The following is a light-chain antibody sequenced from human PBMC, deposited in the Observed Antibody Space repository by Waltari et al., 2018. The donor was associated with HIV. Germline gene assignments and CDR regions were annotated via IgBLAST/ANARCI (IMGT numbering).Light chain of an antibody. CDR2: DVT. Sequence: QSALTQPASVSGSPGQSITISCIGSSSDVGAYDYVSWYQHHPGKAPKLLIYDVTHRPPGISARFSGSKSGNTASLTISGLQADDEADYYCGSYTTTSTLGVFGGGTKLTVL. CDR1: SSDVGAYDY. CDR3: GSYTTTSTLGV. V-gene: IGLV2-14*03. J-gene: IGLJ2*01.